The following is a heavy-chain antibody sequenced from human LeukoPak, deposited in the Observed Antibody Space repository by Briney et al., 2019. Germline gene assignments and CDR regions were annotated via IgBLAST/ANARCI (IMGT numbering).Heavy chain of an antibody. J-gene: IGHJ4*02. CDR1: GGSISSYY. CDR3: ARGYSYGWRYFDY. Sequence: SETLSLTCTVSGGSISSYYWSWIRQPPGKGLEWIGYIYYSGSTNYNPSLKSRVTISVDTSKNQFSLKLSSVTAADTAVYYCARGYSYGWRYFDYWGQGTLVTVS. CDR2: IYYSGST. V-gene: IGHV4-59*08. D-gene: IGHD5-18*01.